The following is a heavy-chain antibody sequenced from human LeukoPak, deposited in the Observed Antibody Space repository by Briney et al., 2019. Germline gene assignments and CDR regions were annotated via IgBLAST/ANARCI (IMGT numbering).Heavy chain of an antibody. CDR3: AKDRSAASGSYYLDY. J-gene: IGHJ4*02. D-gene: IGHD3-10*01. CDR2: MSYDGSTK. Sequence: GGSLRLSCAASGFTFSSYGMHWVRQAPGKGQEWVALMSYDGSTKYCADSVRGRFTISRDNSKNTLYLQMNSLRAEDTAVYYCAKDRSAASGSYYLDYWGQGTLVTVSS. CDR1: GFTFSSYG. V-gene: IGHV3-30*18.